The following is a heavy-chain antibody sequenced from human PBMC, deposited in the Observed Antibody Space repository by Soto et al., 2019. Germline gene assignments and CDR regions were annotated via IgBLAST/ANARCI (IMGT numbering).Heavy chain of an antibody. CDR2: IIPTLGIA. CDR3: AGGTYSGSYSFDY. CDR1: GGTFSSYA. V-gene: IGHV1-69*10. Sequence: ASVKVSCKASGGTFSSYAISWVRQAPGQGLEWMGGIIPTLGIANYAQKFQGRVTITADKYSSTAYMELSSLRTEDTAGYYCAGGTYSGSYSFDYWGQGTLVTVSS. J-gene: IGHJ4*02. D-gene: IGHD1-26*01.